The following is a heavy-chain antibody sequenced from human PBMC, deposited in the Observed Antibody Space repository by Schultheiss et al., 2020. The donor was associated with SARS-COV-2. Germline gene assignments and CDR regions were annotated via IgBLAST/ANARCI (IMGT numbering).Heavy chain of an antibody. D-gene: IGHD2-2*01. V-gene: IGHV1-69*13. J-gene: IGHJ6*03. CDR2: IIPIFGTA. CDR1: GYTFTSYY. Sequence: SVKVSCKASGYTFTSYYMHWVRQAPGQGLEWMVGIIPIFGTANYAQKFQGRVTITADESTSTAYMELSSLRSEDTAVYYCATGSSTSFHYMDVWGKGTTVTVSS. CDR3: ATGSSTSFHYMDV.